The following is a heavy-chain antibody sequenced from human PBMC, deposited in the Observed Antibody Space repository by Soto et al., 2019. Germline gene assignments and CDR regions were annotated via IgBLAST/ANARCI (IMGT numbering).Heavy chain of an antibody. V-gene: IGHV1-3*01. Sequence: ASVKVSCKTSGYSFTKYGLHWVRQALGQRLEWMGWINPGNGDTKYSQKFQGRVTITRDTSATTAYMELSSLRSEDSAVFYCARTDCSSTSCHNYYYYGMDVWGQGTTVTVSS. J-gene: IGHJ6*02. D-gene: IGHD2-2*01. CDR3: ARTDCSSTSCHNYYYYGMDV. CDR1: GYSFTKYG. CDR2: INPGNGDT.